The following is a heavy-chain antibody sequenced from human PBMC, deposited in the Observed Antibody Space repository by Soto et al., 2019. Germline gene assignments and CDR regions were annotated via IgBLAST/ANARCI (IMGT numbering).Heavy chain of an antibody. D-gene: IGHD3-10*01. CDR2: IIPIFGTA. J-gene: IGHJ6*02. CDR1: GGTFSSYA. V-gene: IGHV1-69*13. CDR3: AAGMTSYYKLDYYYGMDV. Sequence: SVKVSCKASGGTFSSYAISWVRQAPGQGLEWMGGIIPIFGTANYAQKFQGRVTITADESTSTAYMELSSLRSEDTAVYYCAAGMTSYYKLDYYYGMDVWGQGTTVTVSS.